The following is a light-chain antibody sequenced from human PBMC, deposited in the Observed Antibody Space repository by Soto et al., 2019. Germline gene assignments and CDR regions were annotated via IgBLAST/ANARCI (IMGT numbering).Light chain of an antibody. CDR2: YGS. J-gene: IGLJ2*01. CDR3: QVWDSSRDLEV. Sequence: SYELTQPPSVSVAPGKTARISCGGNNIGSKKVHWYQQRPGQAPVLVIYYGSDRPSGIPERFSGSNSGNTATLTISRVEAGDKADYYCQVWDSSRDLEVFGGGTKLTVL. CDR1: NIGSKK. V-gene: IGLV3-21*04.